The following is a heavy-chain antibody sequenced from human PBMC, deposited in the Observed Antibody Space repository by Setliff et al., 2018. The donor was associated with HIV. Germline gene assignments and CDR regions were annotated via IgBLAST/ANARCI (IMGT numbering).Heavy chain of an antibody. V-gene: IGHV4-30-4*08. J-gene: IGHJ3*02. Sequence: PSETLSLTCTVSGGSVSTTNYYWSWIRQPPGEGLEWIGYTHYSGSAAYYSPSLQSRSTISIDTSKNQFSLRLTSVTAADTAIYYCAREVDVLTTSDAFDIWGRGTMVTVSS. CDR2: THYSGSAA. D-gene: IGHD2-21*02. CDR3: AREVDVLTTSDAFDI. CDR1: GGSVSTTNYY.